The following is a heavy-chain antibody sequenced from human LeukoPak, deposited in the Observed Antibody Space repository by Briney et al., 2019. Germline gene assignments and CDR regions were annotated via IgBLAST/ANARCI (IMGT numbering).Heavy chain of an antibody. CDR3: ARDAYYYDSSGYSDAFDI. CDR1: GGSISSYY. D-gene: IGHD3-22*01. V-gene: IGHV4-59*01. CDR2: IYYSGST. J-gene: IGHJ3*02. Sequence: SETLSLTCTVSGGSISSYYRSWIRQPPGRGLEWIGFIYYSGSTNYNPSLKSRVTISVDTSKNQFSLKLSSVTAADTAVYYCARDAYYYDSSGYSDAFDIWGQGTMVTVSS.